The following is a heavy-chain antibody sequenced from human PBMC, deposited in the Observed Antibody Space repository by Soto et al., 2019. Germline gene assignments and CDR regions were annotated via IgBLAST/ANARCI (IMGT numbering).Heavy chain of an antibody. J-gene: IGHJ4*02. D-gene: IGHD4-17*01. CDR2: INPSGGST. CDR3: VYGDYGADY. Sequence: QVQLVQSGAEVKKPGASVKVSCKASGYTFTSYYMHWVRQAPGQGLEWMGIINPSGGSTSYAQKFQGRVTITRDTSTSTVYMELSSLRSEVTAVYYCVYGDYGADYWGQGTLVTVSS. CDR1: GYTFTSYY. V-gene: IGHV1-46*01.